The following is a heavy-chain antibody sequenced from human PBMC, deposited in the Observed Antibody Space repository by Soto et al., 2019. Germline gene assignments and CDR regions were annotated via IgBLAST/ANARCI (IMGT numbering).Heavy chain of an antibody. CDR1: GFTFSRFE. Sequence: GGSLRLSCAASGFTFSRFELHWVRQAPGKGLEWISYISSSGSTAYYASSVEGRFTISRDNANNSVYLQMDSLRAEDTALYYCTGAAWFPYLSFYWGQGALVTVSS. V-gene: IGHV3-48*03. D-gene: IGHD3-10*01. CDR2: ISSSGSTA. J-gene: IGHJ4*02. CDR3: TGAAWFPYLSFY.